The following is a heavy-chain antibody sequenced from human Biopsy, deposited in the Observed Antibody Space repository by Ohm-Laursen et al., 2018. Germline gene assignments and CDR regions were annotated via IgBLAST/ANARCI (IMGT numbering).Heavy chain of an antibody. V-gene: IGHV1-69*01. CDR3: ARGPHSGSHSCFDY. CDR1: GGTFINYA. D-gene: IGHD1-26*01. CDR2: IIPMFGTA. Sequence: SSVKVSCKASGGTFINYATSWVRQAPGQGLEWMGGIIPMFGTANYAQMFQGRVTISADESTSTSYMELSSLTTEDTAIYYCARGPHSGSHSCFDYWGRGTLVTVPS. J-gene: IGHJ4*02.